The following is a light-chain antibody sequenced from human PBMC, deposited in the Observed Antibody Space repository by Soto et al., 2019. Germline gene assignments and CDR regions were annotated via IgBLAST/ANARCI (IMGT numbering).Light chain of an antibody. CDR1: SSDVGGYNY. J-gene: IGLJ1*01. Sequence: ALTQPASVSGSPGQSITISCTGTSSDVGGYNYVSWYQQHPGKAPKLMIYEVSNRPSGVSNRFSGSKSGNTASLTISGLQAEDEADYYCSSCTSSSTYVFGTGTKVTVL. V-gene: IGLV2-14*01. CDR2: EVS. CDR3: SSCTSSSTYV.